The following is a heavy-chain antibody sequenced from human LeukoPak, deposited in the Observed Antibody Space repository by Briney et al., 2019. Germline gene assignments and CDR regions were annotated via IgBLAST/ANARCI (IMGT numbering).Heavy chain of an antibody. CDR1: GYSFTSYW. V-gene: IGHV5-51*01. D-gene: IGHD2-15*01. Sequence: GESLKISCKGSGYSFTSYWIGWVRQMPGKGLEWMGIIYPGDSETRYSPSFQGQVTISADKSISTAYLQWSSLKASDTAMYYCARGYCSGGSCYPTDYWGQGTLVTVSS. CDR3: ARGYCSGGSCYPTDY. J-gene: IGHJ4*02. CDR2: IYPGDSET.